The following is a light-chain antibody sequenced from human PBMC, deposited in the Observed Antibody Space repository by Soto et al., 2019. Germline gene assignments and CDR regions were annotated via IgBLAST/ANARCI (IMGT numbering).Light chain of an antibody. CDR3: QSYDSSRSGPGV. CDR1: SSNIGAGYD. Sequence: QSVLTQPPSVSGAPGQRVTISCTGGSSNIGAGYDVHWYQQLPGTAPKLLIYGNSNRPSGVPDRFSGSKSGTSASLAITGLQAEDEADYYCQSYDSSRSGPGVFGGGTKVTVL. V-gene: IGLV1-40*01. CDR2: GNS. J-gene: IGLJ3*02.